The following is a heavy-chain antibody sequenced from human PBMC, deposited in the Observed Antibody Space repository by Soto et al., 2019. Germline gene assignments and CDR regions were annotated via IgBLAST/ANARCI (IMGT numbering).Heavy chain of an antibody. Sequence: QVQLVQSGAEVKKPESSVKLSCKASGDSFNTVAVTWVRHAPGQGLEWMGGIIPNFDTPNYAQKFQGRVTIIADKATSTPYMELSSLRSEDTAVYDCARPYYDSSGYYLWYFDYWGQGTLVTVSS. D-gene: IGHD3-22*01. CDR2: IIPNFDTP. V-gene: IGHV1-69*06. CDR3: ARPYYDSSGYYLWYFDY. CDR1: GDSFNTVA. J-gene: IGHJ4*02.